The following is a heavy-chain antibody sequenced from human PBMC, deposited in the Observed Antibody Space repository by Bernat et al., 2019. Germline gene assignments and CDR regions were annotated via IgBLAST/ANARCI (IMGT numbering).Heavy chain of an antibody. V-gene: IGHV3-30-3*01. Sequence: ASGYTFSSYAMHWVRQAPGKGLEWVAVISYDGSHKYYADSVKGRFTISRDNSKNTLYLQMNSLRAEETAVYYCARGSIAAAGTITYWRHG. D-gene: IGHD6-13*01. CDR2: ISYDGSHK. J-gene: IGHJ4*01. CDR3: ARGSIAAAGTITY. CDR1: GYTFSSYA.